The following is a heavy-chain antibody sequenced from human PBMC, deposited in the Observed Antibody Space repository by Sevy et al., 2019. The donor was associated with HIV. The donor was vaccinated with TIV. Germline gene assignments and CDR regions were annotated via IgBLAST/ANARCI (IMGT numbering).Heavy chain of an antibody. CDR3: ARDRTIFGGSDGMDV. CDR2: INTNSGGT. J-gene: IGHJ6*02. D-gene: IGHD3-3*01. CDR1: GYTFTVYY. Sequence: ASVKVSCEASGYTFTVYYIHWVRQAPGQGLEWMGWINTNSGGTNYAQKFQGRVTMTRDTSISTAYMELSRLTSDDTAVYYCARDRTIFGGSDGMDVWGQGTTVTVSS. V-gene: IGHV1-2*02.